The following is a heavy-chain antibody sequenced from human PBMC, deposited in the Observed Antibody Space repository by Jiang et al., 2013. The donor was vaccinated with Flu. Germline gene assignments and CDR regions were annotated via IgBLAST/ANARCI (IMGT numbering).Heavy chain of an antibody. V-gene: IGHV1-18*04. Sequence: GAEVKKPGGLSERFSCKASGYTFTSYYMHWVRQAPGQGLEWMGWISAYNGNTNYAQKLQGRVTMTTDTSTSTAYMELRSLRSDDTAVYYCATIPTPYYYYGMDVWGQGTTVTVSS. CDR2: ISAYNGNT. CDR1: GYTFTSYY. D-gene: IGHD2-21*01. CDR3: ATIPTPYYYYGMDV. J-gene: IGHJ6*02.